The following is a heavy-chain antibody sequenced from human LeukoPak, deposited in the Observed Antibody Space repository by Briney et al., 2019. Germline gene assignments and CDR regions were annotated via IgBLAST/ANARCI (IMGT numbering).Heavy chain of an antibody. D-gene: IGHD6-19*01. CDR2: IKQDGSEK. J-gene: IGHJ4*02. Sequence: GGSLRLSCAASGFTFSSYGMHWVRQAPGKGLEWVANIKQDGSEKYYVDSVKGRFTISRDNAKNSLFLQMNSLRAEDTAVYYCASSSGWIIDYWGQGTLVTVSS. CDR3: ASSSGWIIDY. V-gene: IGHV3-7*01. CDR1: GFTFSSYG.